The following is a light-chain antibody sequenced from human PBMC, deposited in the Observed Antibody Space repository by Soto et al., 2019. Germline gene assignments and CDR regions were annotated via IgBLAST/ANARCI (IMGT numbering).Light chain of an antibody. J-gene: IGLJ2*01. CDR2: DVS. CDR3: SSYTSSSTRV. V-gene: IGLV2-14*01. CDR1: SSDVGGYNY. Sequence: QSALTQPASVSGSPGQSITISCTGTSSDVGGYNYVSCYQQHPGKAPKLMIYDVSNRPSGVSNRFSGSKSGNTASLTISGLQAEDEAEYYCSSYTSSSTRVFGGGTKLTVL.